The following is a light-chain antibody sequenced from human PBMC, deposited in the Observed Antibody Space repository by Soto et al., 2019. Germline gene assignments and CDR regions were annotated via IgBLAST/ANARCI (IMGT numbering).Light chain of an antibody. V-gene: IGKV4-1*01. CDR2: WAS. J-gene: IGKJ1*01. CDR3: EQYYTTPWT. CDR1: QSVLYSSNNKNY. Sequence: DIVMTQSPDSLAVSLGERATINCKYSQSVLYSSNNKNYLAWYQQKPGQPPKALIYWASTRESGVPDRFSGSGSGTDFTLTISSLQAEDVAVYYCEQYYTTPWTFGQGTKVEIK.